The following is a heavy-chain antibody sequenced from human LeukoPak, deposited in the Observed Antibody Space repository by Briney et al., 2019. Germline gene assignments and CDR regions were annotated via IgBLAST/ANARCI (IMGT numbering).Heavy chain of an antibody. CDR2: IYPGDSDT. Sequence: GESLKISCKGSGYIFSNYWIAWVRRMPGKGLDWMGIIYPGDSDTRYSPSFRGQGTISADKSISTAYLQWSSLEASDTAMYFCARSDYGDIPRFDYWGQGTLVTVSS. CDR1: GYIFSNYW. CDR3: ARSDYGDIPRFDY. J-gene: IGHJ4*02. D-gene: IGHD4-17*01. V-gene: IGHV5-51*01.